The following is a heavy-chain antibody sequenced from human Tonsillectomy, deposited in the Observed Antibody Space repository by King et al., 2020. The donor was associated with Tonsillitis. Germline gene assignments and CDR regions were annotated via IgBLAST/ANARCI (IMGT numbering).Heavy chain of an antibody. CDR2: LSYDVSNK. Sequence: QLVQSGGGVVQPGKSLRLSCAASGFTFSRYGMHWVRQAPGKGLEWVAILSYDVSNKYYADSVKGRFTISRDNSKNTLYLQMNSLRAEDTAVYYCAKDLHVLRYFDWLLDYWGQGTLVTVSS. V-gene: IGHV3-30*18. CDR1: GFTFSRYG. CDR3: AKDLHVLRYFDWLLDY. J-gene: IGHJ4*02. D-gene: IGHD3-9*01.